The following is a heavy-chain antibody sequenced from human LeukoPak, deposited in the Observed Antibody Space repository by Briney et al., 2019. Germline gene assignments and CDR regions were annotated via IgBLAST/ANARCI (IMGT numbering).Heavy chain of an antibody. CDR3: AKKSLWSGPFDY. V-gene: IGHV3-23*01. CDR2: ITGSGGNS. Sequence: GGSLRLSCKASGFIFSNYAMSWVRQAPGKGLEWVSIITGSGGNSYYTDSVKGRFSLSRDNSKNTLFLQMNSLRAEDTAVYFCAKKSLWSGPFDYWGQGTLVTVFS. CDR1: GFIFSNYA. D-gene: IGHD3-3*01. J-gene: IGHJ4*02.